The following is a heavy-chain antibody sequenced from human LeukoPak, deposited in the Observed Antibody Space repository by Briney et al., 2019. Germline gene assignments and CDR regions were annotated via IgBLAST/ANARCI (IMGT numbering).Heavy chain of an antibody. D-gene: IGHD6-13*01. CDR3: ARDIMSSWSPRGWFDP. J-gene: IGHJ5*02. Sequence: GGSLRLSCAASGFTFSSYWMSWVRQAPGKGLEWVANIKQDGSEKYYVDSVKGRFTISRDNAKNSLYLQMNSLRAEDTAVYYCARDIMSSWSPRGWFDPWGQGTLVTVSS. V-gene: IGHV3-7*03. CDR2: IKQDGSEK. CDR1: GFTFSSYW.